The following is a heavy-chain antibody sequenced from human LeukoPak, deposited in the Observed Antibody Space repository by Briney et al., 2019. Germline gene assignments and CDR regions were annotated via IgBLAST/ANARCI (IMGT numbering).Heavy chain of an antibody. D-gene: IGHD3-22*01. CDR2: ISAYNGNT. CDR3: ARVWYYYDSSGSDDAFDI. Sequence: ASVKVSCKASGYTFTSYGISWVRQAPGQGLEWMGWISAYNGNTNYAQKLQGRVTMTTDTSTSTAYMELRSLRSDDTAVYYCARVWYYYDSSGSDDAFDIWGQGTMVTVSS. J-gene: IGHJ3*02. CDR1: GYTFTSYG. V-gene: IGHV1-18*01.